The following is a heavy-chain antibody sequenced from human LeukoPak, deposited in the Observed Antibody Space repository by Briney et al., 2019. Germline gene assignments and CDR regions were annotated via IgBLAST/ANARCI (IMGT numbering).Heavy chain of an antibody. J-gene: IGHJ4*02. V-gene: IGHV4-4*02. Sequence: SETLSLTCAVSGGSINSPNCWTWVRQPPGKGLEWVGEIFPSGSANYNPSLKSRVTISVDKSKNQFSLKLSSVTAADSAAYYCARGMYYDASGALDYWGRGTLVTVSS. CDR3: ARGMYYDASGALDY. D-gene: IGHD3-22*01. CDR1: GGSINSPNC. CDR2: IFPSGSA.